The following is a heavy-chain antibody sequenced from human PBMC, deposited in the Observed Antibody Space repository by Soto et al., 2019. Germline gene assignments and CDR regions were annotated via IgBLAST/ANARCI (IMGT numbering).Heavy chain of an antibody. CDR2: ISTYNGNT. Sequence: QVQLVQSGAEVNKPGASVKVSCKASGYTFTTYGMSWVRQAPGQGLDWMGWISTYNGNTKYAERRQGRVTMTTDTTTCTACMELRSLASDDTAVYYCARGPTDYYDNSGNYFLDYWGQGTLVTVSS. CDR3: ARGPTDYYDNSGNYFLDY. D-gene: IGHD3-22*01. J-gene: IGHJ4*02. CDR1: GYTFTTYG. V-gene: IGHV1-18*01.